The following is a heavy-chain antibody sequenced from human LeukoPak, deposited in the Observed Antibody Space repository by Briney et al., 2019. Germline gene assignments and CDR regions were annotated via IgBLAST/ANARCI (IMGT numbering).Heavy chain of an antibody. J-gene: IGHJ4*02. V-gene: IGHV5-51*01. CDR2: IYPADSDT. Sequence: GESLKISCKGSGYSFTSYWIGWVRQMPGKGLEWMGNIYPADSDTRYSPSFQGQVTISADKSITTAYLQWSSLRASDTAVYYCARRKGDGYNSPFDYWGQGTLVTVFS. CDR1: GYSFTSYW. CDR3: ARRKGDGYNSPFDY. D-gene: IGHD5-24*01.